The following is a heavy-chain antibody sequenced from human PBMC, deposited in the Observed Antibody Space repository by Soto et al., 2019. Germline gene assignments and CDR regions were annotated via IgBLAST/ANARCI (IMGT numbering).Heavy chain of an antibody. CDR1: GGSISGSY. J-gene: IGHJ4*02. CDR3: ARETYGDYGHLDY. D-gene: IGHD4-17*01. Sequence: LCGGSISGSYWSWMRQPPGKGLEWIGLLYYSGSTTYNPSLKSRVTISVDTSKNQVSLKLSSVTAADTAVYYCARETYGDYGHLDYWGQGILVTVSS. CDR2: LYYSGST. V-gene: IGHV4-59*01.